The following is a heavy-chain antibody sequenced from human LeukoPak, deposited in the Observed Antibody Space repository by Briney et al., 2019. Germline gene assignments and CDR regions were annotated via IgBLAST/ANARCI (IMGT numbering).Heavy chain of an antibody. J-gene: IGHJ6*02. Sequence: GASVKVSCKASGYTFTSYDINWVRQAAGQGLEWMGWMNPNSGNTGYAQKFQGRVTMTRNTSISTAYMELSSLRSEDTAVYYCVAQPAAYCGGDCYFYGMDVWGQGTTVTVSS. CDR2: MNPNSGNT. CDR3: VAQPAAYCGGDCYFYGMDV. D-gene: IGHD2-21*01. CDR1: GYTFTSYD. V-gene: IGHV1-8*01.